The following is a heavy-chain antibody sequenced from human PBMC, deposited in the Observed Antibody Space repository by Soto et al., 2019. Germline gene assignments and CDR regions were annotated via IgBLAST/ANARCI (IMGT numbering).Heavy chain of an antibody. CDR3: ARDFYGYSSGWYFDY. Sequence: ASVKVSCKASGYTFTSYGISWARQAPGQGLEWMGWISAYNGNTNYAQKLQGRVTMTTDTSTSTAYMELRSLRSDDTAVYYCARDFYGYSSGWYFDYWGQGTLVTVSS. V-gene: IGHV1-18*01. J-gene: IGHJ4*02. D-gene: IGHD6-19*01. CDR2: ISAYNGNT. CDR1: GYTFTSYG.